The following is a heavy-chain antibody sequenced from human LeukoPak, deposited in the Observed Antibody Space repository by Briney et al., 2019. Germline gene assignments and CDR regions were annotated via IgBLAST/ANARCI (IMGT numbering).Heavy chain of an antibody. D-gene: IGHD3-22*01. V-gene: IGHV4-30-4*01. CDR2: IYYSGST. CDR1: GGSISSGDYY. CDR3: ARDQSYYYDSSGSDAFGI. J-gene: IGHJ3*02. Sequence: SETLSLTCTVSGGSISSGDYYWSWIRQPPGKGLEWIGYIYYSGSTYYNPSLKSRVTISVDTSKNQFSLKLSSVTAADTAVYYYARDQSYYYDSSGSDAFGIWGQGTMVTVSS.